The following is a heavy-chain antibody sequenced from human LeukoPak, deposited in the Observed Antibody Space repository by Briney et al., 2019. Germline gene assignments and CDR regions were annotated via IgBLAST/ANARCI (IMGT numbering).Heavy chain of an antibody. Sequence: GGSLRPSCAASGFTFSSYGMNWARQAPGKGLEWVASINHNGNVNYYVDSVKGRFTISRDNAKNSLYLQMSNLRAEDTAVYFCARGGGLDVWGQGATVTVSS. V-gene: IGHV3-7*03. D-gene: IGHD3-16*01. CDR3: ARGGGLDV. J-gene: IGHJ6*02. CDR1: GFTFSSYG. CDR2: INHNGNVN.